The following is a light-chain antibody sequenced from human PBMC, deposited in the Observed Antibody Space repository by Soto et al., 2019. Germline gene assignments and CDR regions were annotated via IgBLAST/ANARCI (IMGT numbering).Light chain of an antibody. CDR1: SSDVGAYNY. CDR2: DFS. Sequence: QSALTQPRSVSGSPGQSVTISCTGTSSDVGAYNYVSWYQQHPGKAPKFMIYDFSKRPSGVPDRFSGSKSGNTASLTISGLQAEDEADYYCCSYAGTYSYVFGTGTKVTVL. V-gene: IGLV2-11*01. J-gene: IGLJ1*01. CDR3: CSYAGTYSYV.